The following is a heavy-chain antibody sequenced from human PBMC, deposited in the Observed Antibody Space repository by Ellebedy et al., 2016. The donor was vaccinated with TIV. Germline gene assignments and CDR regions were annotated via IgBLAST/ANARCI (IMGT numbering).Heavy chain of an antibody. D-gene: IGHD3-22*01. Sequence: GGSLRLSCAVSGISFDGFAMHWVRQPPGKGLEWVSGISWNSGSMAYSDSVRGRFSISRDYSKNSLFLQMNSLRVEDTAVYYCARDRSRTMIALDYWGQGTLVTVSS. V-gene: IGHV3-9*01. J-gene: IGHJ4*02. CDR1: GISFDGFA. CDR2: ISWNSGSM. CDR3: ARDRSRTMIALDY.